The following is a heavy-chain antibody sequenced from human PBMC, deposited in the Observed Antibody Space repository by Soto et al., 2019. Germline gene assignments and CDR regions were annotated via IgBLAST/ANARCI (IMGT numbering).Heavy chain of an antibody. J-gene: IGHJ4*02. V-gene: IGHV1-69*13. CDR3: ARGTYYYDSSGYYFDY. CDR2: IIPICGTA. CDR1: GGTFSSYA. D-gene: IGHD3-22*01. Sequence: GASLKVSCKASGGTFSSYAISWVRQAPGQGLEWMGGIIPICGTANYAQKFQGRVTITADESTSTAYMELSSLRSEDTAVYYCARGTYYYDSSGYYFDYWGQGTLVTVS.